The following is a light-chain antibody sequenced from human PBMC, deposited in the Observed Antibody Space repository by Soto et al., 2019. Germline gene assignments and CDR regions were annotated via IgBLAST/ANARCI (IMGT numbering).Light chain of an antibody. Sequence: QSVLTQPPSASGSAGQSVTISCTGASSDVGGYYYVSWYQHHPGNAPKLTIYDVTKRPSGVPDRFSGSKSGNTASLTTSGLQAEDEADYYCCSYADTNTFVFGTGTKVSAL. CDR3: CSYADTNTFV. J-gene: IGLJ1*01. V-gene: IGLV2-8*01. CDR2: DVT. CDR1: SSDVGGYYY.